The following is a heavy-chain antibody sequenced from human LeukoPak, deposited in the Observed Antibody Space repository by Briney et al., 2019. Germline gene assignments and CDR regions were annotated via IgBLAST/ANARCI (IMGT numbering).Heavy chain of an antibody. V-gene: IGHV3-23*01. D-gene: IGHD3-10*01. CDR3: AKGGPLLWFGELLYGWGYFDY. J-gene: IGHJ4*02. CDR2: ISGSGGST. Sequence: PGGSLRLYCAASGFTFSSYAVSWVRQAPGKGLEWVSAISGSGGSTYYADSVKGRFTIPRDNSKNTLYLQMNSLRAEDTAVYYCAKGGPLLWFGELLYGWGYFDYWGQGTLVTVSS. CDR1: GFTFSSYA.